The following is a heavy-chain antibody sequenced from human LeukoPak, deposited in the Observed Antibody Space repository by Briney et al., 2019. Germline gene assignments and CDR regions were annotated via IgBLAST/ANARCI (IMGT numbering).Heavy chain of an antibody. CDR1: GFPFNSFK. V-gene: IGHV3-21*06. CDR3: VREYSGWLAAAGA. Sequence: GGPLRLPCAASGFPFNSFKMIGSPRAPEKGREGVSSISGSSNYIYYADSERGLFTISRDNAKNSLYLQMSSLRAEDTAVYYCVREYSGWLAAAGAWGQGVLVTVSS. J-gene: IGHJ4*02. D-gene: IGHD6-13*01. CDR2: ISGSSNYI.